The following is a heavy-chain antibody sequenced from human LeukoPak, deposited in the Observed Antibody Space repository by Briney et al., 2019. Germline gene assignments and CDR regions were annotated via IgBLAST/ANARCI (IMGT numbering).Heavy chain of an antibody. CDR3: AKDGVIVVVPYYFDY. Sequence: GGSLRLSCAASGFTFSSYAMSWVRQAPGKGLEWVSAISGSGGSTYYADSVKGWFTISRDNSKNTLYLQMNSLRAEDTAVYYCAKDGVIVVVPYYFDYWGQGTLVTVSS. J-gene: IGHJ4*02. D-gene: IGHD2-2*01. V-gene: IGHV3-23*01. CDR1: GFTFSSYA. CDR2: ISGSGGST.